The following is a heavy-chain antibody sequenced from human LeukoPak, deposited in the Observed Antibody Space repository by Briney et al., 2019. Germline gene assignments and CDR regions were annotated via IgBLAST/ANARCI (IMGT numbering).Heavy chain of an antibody. CDR2: INHSGST. CDR1: GGSFSGYY. Sequence: SETLSLTCAVYGGSFSGYYWSWIRQPPGKGLEWIGEINHSGSTNYNPSLKSRVTISVDTSKNQFSLKLSSVTAADTAVYYCARIGYSGYDRYFDYWAREPWSPSPQ. V-gene: IGHV4-34*01. CDR3: ARIGYSGYDRYFDY. J-gene: IGHJ4*02. D-gene: IGHD5-12*01.